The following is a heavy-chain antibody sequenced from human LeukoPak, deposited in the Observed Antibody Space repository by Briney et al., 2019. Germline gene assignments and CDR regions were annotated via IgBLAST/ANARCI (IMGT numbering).Heavy chain of an antibody. Sequence: SETLSLTCAVSGGSISSGGYSWSWIRQPPGKGLEWIGYIYHSGSTYYNPSLKSRVTISVDRSKNQFSLKLSSVTAADTAVYYCARVLVPAGGGVVDYWGQGTLVTVSS. D-gene: IGHD3-16*01. CDR3: ARVLVPAGGGVVDY. CDR1: GGSISSGGYS. J-gene: IGHJ4*02. V-gene: IGHV4-30-2*01. CDR2: IYHSGST.